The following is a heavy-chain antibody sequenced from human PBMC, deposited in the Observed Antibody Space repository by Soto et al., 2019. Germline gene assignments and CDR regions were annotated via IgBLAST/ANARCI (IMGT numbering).Heavy chain of an antibody. CDR2: IYHSGST. V-gene: IGHV4-4*02. Sequence: SETLSLTCAVSGGSIRSSNWWSWVRQPPGKGLEWIGEIYHSGSTNYNPSLKSRVTISVDKSKNQFSLKLSSVTAADTAVYYCARLEVEMAHYDYWGQGTLVTVSS. D-gene: IGHD2-15*01. CDR1: GGSIRSSNW. J-gene: IGHJ4*02. CDR3: ARLEVEMAHYDY.